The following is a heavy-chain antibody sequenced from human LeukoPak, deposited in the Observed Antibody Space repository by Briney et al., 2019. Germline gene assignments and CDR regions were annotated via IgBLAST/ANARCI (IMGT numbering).Heavy chain of an antibody. CDR1: GYSISSGYY. V-gene: IGHV4-38-2*02. D-gene: IGHD4-17*01. CDR3: ASYGDYVDY. CDR2: IYHSGST. J-gene: IGHJ4*02. Sequence: SETLSLTCTVSGYSISSGYYWGWIRQPPGKGLEWIGSIYHSGSTYYNPSLKRRVTISVDTSKNQFSLKLSSVTAADTAVYYCASYGDYVDYWGQGTLVTVSS.